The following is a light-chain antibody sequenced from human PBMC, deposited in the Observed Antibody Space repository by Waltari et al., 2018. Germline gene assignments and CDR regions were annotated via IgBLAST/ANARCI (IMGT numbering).Light chain of an antibody. J-gene: IGLJ3*02. CDR3: CSYAATYTVL. Sequence: QQHPGRAPKLLIDDISKRHSGVPDRLAGSKSDNTASLTISVLQAEDEADYYCCSYAATYTVLFGGWTKLTVL. V-gene: IGLV2-11*03. CDR2: DIS.